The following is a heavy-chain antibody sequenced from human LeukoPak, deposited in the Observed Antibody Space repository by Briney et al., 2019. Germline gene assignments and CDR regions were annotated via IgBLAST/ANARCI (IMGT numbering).Heavy chain of an antibody. CDR3: AKDPLAGSETLDY. J-gene: IGHJ4*02. Sequence: SETLSLTCAVSGGAIDSSNWWSWVRQPPGKGLEWIGEIYYTGITNYNPSLKSRVTISLDKSKNQVSLKLSSVTAADTAVYYCAKDPLAGSETLDYWGQGALVTVSS. CDR2: IYYTGIT. CDR1: GGAIDSSNW. V-gene: IGHV4-4*02. D-gene: IGHD6-19*01.